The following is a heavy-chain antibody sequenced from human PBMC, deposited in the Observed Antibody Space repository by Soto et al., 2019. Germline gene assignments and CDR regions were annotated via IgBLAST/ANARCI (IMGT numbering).Heavy chain of an antibody. CDR3: ATRTPAFDY. D-gene: IGHD2-2*01. Sequence: APVKVSCKTSGYTFADYGISWGRQAPGQGLEWMGRITTDKGKTTYAQKFQGRVTMTTDTTTSTAYMELRSLISDDPGLYYYATRTPAFDYWGQGTLVIDSS. CDR2: ITTDKGKT. J-gene: IGHJ4*02. V-gene: IGHV1-18*01. CDR1: GYTFADYG.